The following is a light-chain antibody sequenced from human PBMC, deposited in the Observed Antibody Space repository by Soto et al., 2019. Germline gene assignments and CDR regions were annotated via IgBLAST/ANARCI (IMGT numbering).Light chain of an antibody. J-gene: IGKJ2*01. CDR1: QSVSNS. CDR2: DAS. CDR3: QQRSNWPPYT. V-gene: IGKV3-11*01. Sequence: ETVLTQSPATLSLSPGERATLSCRASQSVSNSLAWYQQQPGQAPRLLIYDASNRATGIPARFSGSGSGTDFTLTISGLEPEDSAVYYCQQRSNWPPYTFGQGTKVEIK.